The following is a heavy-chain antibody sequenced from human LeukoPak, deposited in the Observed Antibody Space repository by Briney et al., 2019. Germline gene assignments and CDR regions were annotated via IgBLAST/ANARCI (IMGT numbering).Heavy chain of an antibody. CDR3: ARDLGSGSPNVYFDY. CDR1: GFTFRSYG. V-gene: IGHV3-33*01. Sequence: GGSLRLSCAASGFTFRSYGMHWVRQAPGKGLEWVALIWYDGSNKYYVDSVKGRFTISRDNSKNTLYLQMNSLRAEDTAVYYSARDLGSGSPNVYFDYWGQGTLVTVSS. CDR2: IWYDGSNK. J-gene: IGHJ4*02. D-gene: IGHD3-10*01.